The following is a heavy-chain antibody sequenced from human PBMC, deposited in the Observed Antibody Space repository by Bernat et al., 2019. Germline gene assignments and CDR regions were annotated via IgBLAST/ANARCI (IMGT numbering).Heavy chain of an antibody. CDR2: IKSETDGGTT. D-gene: IGHD6-19*01. Sequence: EVQLVESGGGLIEPGGSLRLSCAVSDFTFTNAWMNWVRQAPGKGLEGVGRIKSETDGGTTDYPASVKGRFSISRDDSKTTLYLQMNSLKTEDTAVYYCTTDRMHTSAWSEAFDIWGQGTMVTVSS. CDR1: DFTFTNAW. J-gene: IGHJ3*02. V-gene: IGHV3-15*07. CDR3: TTDRMHTSAWSEAFDI.